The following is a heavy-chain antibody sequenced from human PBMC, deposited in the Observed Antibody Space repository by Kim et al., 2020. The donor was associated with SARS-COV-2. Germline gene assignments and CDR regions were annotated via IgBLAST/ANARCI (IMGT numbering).Heavy chain of an antibody. D-gene: IGHD3-22*01. V-gene: IGHV3-30*04. Sequence: GGSLRLSCAASGFTFSSYAMHWVRQAPGKGLEWVAVISYDGSNKYYADSVKGRFTISRDNSKNTLYLQMNSLRAEDTAVYYCARGDYYDSSGYPFDYWG. CDR3: ARGDYYDSSGYPFDY. J-gene: IGHJ4*01. CDR1: GFTFSSYA. CDR2: ISYDGSNK.